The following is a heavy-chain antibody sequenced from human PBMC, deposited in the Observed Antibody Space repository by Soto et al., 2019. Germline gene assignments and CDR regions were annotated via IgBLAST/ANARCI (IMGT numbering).Heavy chain of an antibody. V-gene: IGHV4-39*01. CDR3: VSQRTTVPTQAYFDY. CDR1: CGSVTNSSYY. Sequence: SETLSLTCTVSCGSVTNSSYYWGWIRQSPGKGLEWIGSVYYRGRSYSKSSVKSRVTISVDTSKNRFSLSLNSVTASDTAVYFCVSQRTTVPTQAYFDYWGPGALVTAPQ. D-gene: IGHD4-17*01. CDR2: VYYRGRS. J-gene: IGHJ4*02.